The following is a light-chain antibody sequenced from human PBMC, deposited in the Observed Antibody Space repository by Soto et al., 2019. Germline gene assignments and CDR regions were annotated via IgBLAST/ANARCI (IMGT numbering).Light chain of an antibody. CDR3: QQANSFPFT. Sequence: DIQMTQSPSSVSASVGDRVTITCRASQDISTWLAWYQQKPGKAPKLLIYDASSLESEVPARFSGSGFGTDFTLTISSLQPEDFATYYCQQANSFPFTFGPGTKVDIK. CDR1: QDISTW. CDR2: DAS. J-gene: IGKJ3*01. V-gene: IGKV1-12*01.